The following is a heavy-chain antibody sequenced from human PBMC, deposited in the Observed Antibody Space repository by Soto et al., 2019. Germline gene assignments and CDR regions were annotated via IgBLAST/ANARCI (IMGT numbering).Heavy chain of an antibody. CDR1: GYTFTSYA. V-gene: IGHV1-3*01. J-gene: IGHJ4*02. Sequence: QVQLVQSGAEVKKPGASVKVSCKASGYTFTSYAMHWVRQAPGQRLEWMGWINAGNGNTKYSQKFQGRVTITRDTSASTDYMELSSLRSEDTAVYYCAREVVINDPFDYWGQGTLVTVSS. CDR3: AREVVINDPFDY. D-gene: IGHD3-22*01. CDR2: INAGNGNT.